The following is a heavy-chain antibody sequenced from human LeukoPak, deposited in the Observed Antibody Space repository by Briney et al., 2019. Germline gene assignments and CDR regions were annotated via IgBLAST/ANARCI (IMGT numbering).Heavy chain of an antibody. CDR3: ARVRDSSGYQKNYYYYMDV. CDR1: GFTFDDYG. CDR2: INWNGGST. V-gene: IGHV3-20*04. J-gene: IGHJ6*03. Sequence: RSGGSLRLSCAASGFTFDDYGMSWVRQAPGKGLEWVSGINWNGGSTGYADSVKGRFTISRDNAKNSLYLQMNSLRAEDTALYYCARVRDSSGYQKNYYYYMDVWGKGTTVTVSS. D-gene: IGHD3-22*01.